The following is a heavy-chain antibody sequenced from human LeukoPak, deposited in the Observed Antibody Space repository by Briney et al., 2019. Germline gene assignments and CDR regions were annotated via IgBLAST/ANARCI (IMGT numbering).Heavy chain of an antibody. CDR1: DDSISSYY. V-gene: IGHV4-59*01. CDR2: IYYGGST. J-gene: IGHJ4*02. D-gene: IGHD3-9*01. Sequence: SETLSLTCTVSDDSISSYYWTWIRQPPGKGLEWIGYIYYGGSTNYNPSLKSRVIISVDASKNQFSLKLSSVTAADTAVYYCARVSTGPGSYYFDYWGQGTLVTVSS. CDR3: ARVSTGPGSYYFDY.